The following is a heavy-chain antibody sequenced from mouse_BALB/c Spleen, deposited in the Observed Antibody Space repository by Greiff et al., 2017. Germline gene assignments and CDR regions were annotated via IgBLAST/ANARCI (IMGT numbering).Heavy chain of an antibody. CDR3: AREGGYYTGAMDY. J-gene: IGHJ4*01. Sequence: VKLMESGPGLVAPSQSLSITCTVSGFSLTGYGVNWVRQPPGKGLEWLGMIWGDGSTDYNSALKSRLSISKDNSKSQVFLKMNSLQTDDTARYYCAREGGYYTGAMDYWGQGTSVTVSS. CDR2: IWGDGST. CDR1: GFSLTGYG. D-gene: IGHD2-3*01. V-gene: IGHV2-6-7*01.